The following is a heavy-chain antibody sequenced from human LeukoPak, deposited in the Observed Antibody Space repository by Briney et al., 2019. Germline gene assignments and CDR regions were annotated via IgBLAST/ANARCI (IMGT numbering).Heavy chain of an antibody. J-gene: IGHJ5*02. V-gene: IGHV3-9*01. D-gene: IGHD1-1*01. CDR2: ISWNSGSI. CDR3: ARGRYTPGP. Sequence: PGRSLRLSCAASGFTFDDYAMHWVRQAPGKGLEWVSGISWNSGSIGYADSVKGRFTISRDNAESSLYLQMNSLRAEDTAVYYCARGRYTPGPWGQGTLVTVSS. CDR1: GFTFDDYA.